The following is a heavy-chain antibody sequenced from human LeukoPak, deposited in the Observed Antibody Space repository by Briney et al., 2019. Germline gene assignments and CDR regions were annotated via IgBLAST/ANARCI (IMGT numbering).Heavy chain of an antibody. CDR1: GGSLTSTSYY. CDR3: ARPLTGTTLIFDY. CDR2: IYYSGST. D-gene: IGHD1-7*01. V-gene: IGHV4-61*05. J-gene: IGHJ4*02. Sequence: SETLSLTCTVPGGSLTSTSYYWGWIRQPPGKGLEWIGYIYYSGSTSYNPSLKSRVTISVDMSKNQFSLKLSSVTAADTAVYYCARPLTGTTLIFDYWGQNTLVTVSS.